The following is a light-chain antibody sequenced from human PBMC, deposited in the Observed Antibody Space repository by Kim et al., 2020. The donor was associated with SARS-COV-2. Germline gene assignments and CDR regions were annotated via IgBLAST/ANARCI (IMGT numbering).Light chain of an antibody. Sequence: VALVQPVRITCQGDSLRSYYATWYQQTPGQAPIVVIYGKNNRPSGIPDRFSGSSSGNTASLTITGTQAGDEADYYCNSRDSNDNVVFGGGTKLTVL. V-gene: IGLV3-19*01. CDR2: GKN. J-gene: IGLJ2*01. CDR1: SLRSYY. CDR3: NSRDSNDNVV.